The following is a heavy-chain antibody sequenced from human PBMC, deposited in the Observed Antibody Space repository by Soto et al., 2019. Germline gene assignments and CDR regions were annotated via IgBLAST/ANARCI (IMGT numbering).Heavy chain of an antibody. V-gene: IGHV3-30-3*01. J-gene: IGHJ3*02. CDR1: GFTFSSYA. D-gene: IGHD3-22*01. Sequence: QVQLVESGGGVVQPGRSLRLSCAASGFTFSSYAMHWVRQAPGKGLEWVAVISYDGSNKYYADSVKGRFTISRDNSKNTLYLQMNSLRADDTAVYYCARSSGGNAFDIWGQGTMVTVSS. CDR3: ARSSGGNAFDI. CDR2: ISYDGSNK.